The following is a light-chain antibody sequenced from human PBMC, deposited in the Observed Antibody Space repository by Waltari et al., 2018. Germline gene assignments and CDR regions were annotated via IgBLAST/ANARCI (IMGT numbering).Light chain of an antibody. CDR1: QYLSSNY. Sequence: EVVLTQSPGTLSLSPGETATLACRASQYLSSNYLAWYQQKPGQAPRLLIYDASNRATGIADRFSGSGSGTVFTLTISRLEPEDFALYYCQQYGSSPVTFGGGTKVEIK. CDR2: DAS. V-gene: IGKV3-20*01. CDR3: QQYGSSPVT. J-gene: IGKJ4*01.